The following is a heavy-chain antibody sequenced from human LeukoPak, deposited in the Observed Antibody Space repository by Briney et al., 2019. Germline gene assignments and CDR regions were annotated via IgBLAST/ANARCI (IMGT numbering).Heavy chain of an antibody. CDR1: GDSLNSYY. D-gene: IGHD3-10*01. V-gene: IGHV4-4*07. CDR2: MYTSGST. J-gene: IGHJ4*02. CDR3: ARDTGYYFGSGNYLYYFDY. Sequence: SETLSLTCTVSGDSLNSYYWSWIRQPAGKGLEWIGRMYTSGSTNYNPSLKSRVTMSVDTSKNQFSLKLSSVTAADTAVYYCARDTGYYFGSGNYLYYFDYWGQGTLVTVSS.